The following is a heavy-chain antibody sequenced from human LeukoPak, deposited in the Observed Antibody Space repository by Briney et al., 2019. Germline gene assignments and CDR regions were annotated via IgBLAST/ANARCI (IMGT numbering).Heavy chain of an antibody. CDR1: GFIFSSYW. Sequence: GGSLRLSCAASGFIFSSYWMNWVRQAPGKGLVWVSRIASDGSNTTYADSVKGRFSISRDNAKNTLYLQMNSLRVEDTAVYYCARGRPHGNDYWGQGTLVTVSS. CDR3: ARGRPHGNDY. V-gene: IGHV3-74*01. D-gene: IGHD4-23*01. J-gene: IGHJ4*02. CDR2: IASDGSNT.